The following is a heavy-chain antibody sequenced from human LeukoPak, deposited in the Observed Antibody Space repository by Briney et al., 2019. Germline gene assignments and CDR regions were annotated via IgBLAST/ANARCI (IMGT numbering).Heavy chain of an antibody. V-gene: IGHV4-4*07. D-gene: IGHD3-10*01. J-gene: IGHJ6*03. Sequence: SETLSLTCTVSGGSISSYYWSWIRQPAGKGLEWIGRIYTSGSTNYNPSLKSRVTMSVDTSKNQFSLKLSSVTAADTAVYYCARDDSITGYYYYYMDVWGKGTTVTVSS. CDR1: GGSISSYY. CDR2: IYTSGST. CDR3: ARDDSITGYYYYYMDV.